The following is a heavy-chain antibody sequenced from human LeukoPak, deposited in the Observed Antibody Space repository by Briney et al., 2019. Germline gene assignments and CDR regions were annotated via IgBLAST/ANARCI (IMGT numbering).Heavy chain of an antibody. Sequence: PSETLSLTCTVSGGSISSYYWSWIRQPPGKGLEWIGYIYYSGSTNYIPSLKSRVTMSVDTSKNQFSLKLSSVTAADTAVYYCAREIVPAARGGDYYYMDVWGKGTTVTVSS. D-gene: IGHD2-2*01. CDR3: AREIVPAARGGDYYYMDV. CDR1: GGSISSYY. CDR2: IYYSGST. V-gene: IGHV4-59*01. J-gene: IGHJ6*03.